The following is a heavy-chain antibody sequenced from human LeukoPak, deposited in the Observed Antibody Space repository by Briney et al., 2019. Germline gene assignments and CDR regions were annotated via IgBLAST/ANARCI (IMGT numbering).Heavy chain of an antibody. V-gene: IGHV4-4*02. J-gene: IGHJ5*02. Sequence: SGTLSLTCAVSGVSISSSNWWSWVRQPPGKGLEWIGEIYHSGSTNYNPSLKSRVTISVDTSKNQFSLKLSSVTAADTAVYYCARQIVVVPAALYWFDPWGQGTLVTVSS. CDR3: ARQIVVVPAALYWFDP. D-gene: IGHD2-15*01. CDR2: IYHSGST. CDR1: GVSISSSNW.